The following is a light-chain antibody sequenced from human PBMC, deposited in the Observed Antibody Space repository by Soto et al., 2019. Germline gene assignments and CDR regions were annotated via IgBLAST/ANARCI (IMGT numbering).Light chain of an antibody. J-gene: IGKJ3*01. CDR2: GAS. Sequence: DIQLTQSPSFLSPSVGDSVTITCRASQGVSSYLAWYLQQPGKAPKLLIYGASTLQSGVPLRFSGSGSGTEFTLTIKSLQPEDFGTYYCKQLNSYPLTFGPGTKVDIK. V-gene: IGKV1-9*01. CDR3: KQLNSYPLT. CDR1: QGVSSY.